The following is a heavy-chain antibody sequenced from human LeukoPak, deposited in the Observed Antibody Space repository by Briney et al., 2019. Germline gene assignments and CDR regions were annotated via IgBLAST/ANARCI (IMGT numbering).Heavy chain of an antibody. J-gene: IGHJ4*02. D-gene: IGHD6-13*01. CDR3: ASRPSYSSSWNPYFDY. Sequence: ASVKVSCKASGGTFSSYAISWVRQAPGQGLEWMGGIIPIFGTANYAQKFQGRVTITTDESTSTAYMELSSLRSEDTAVYYCASRPSYSSSWNPYFDYWGQGTLVTASS. CDR1: GGTFSSYA. CDR2: IIPIFGTA. V-gene: IGHV1-69*05.